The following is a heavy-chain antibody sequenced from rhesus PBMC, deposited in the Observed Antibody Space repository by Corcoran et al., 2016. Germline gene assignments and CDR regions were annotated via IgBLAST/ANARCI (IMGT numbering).Heavy chain of an antibody. CDR1: GGSISDIYR. V-gene: IGHV4S10*01. CDR2: IYGSSTST. Sequence: QVQLQESGPGVVKPSETLSLTCAVSGGSISDIYRWSWIRPPPRKGLEWIGNIYGSSTSTNYNPSLKSRVTISKDTSKNQFSLKLSSVTAADTAVYYCARASTGSYGLDSWGQGVVVTVSS. CDR3: ARASTGSYGLDS. D-gene: IGHD4-29*01. J-gene: IGHJ6*01.